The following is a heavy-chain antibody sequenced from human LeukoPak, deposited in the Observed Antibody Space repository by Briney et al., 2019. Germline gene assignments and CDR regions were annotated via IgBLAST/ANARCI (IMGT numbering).Heavy chain of an antibody. D-gene: IGHD3-22*01. Sequence: GGSLRLSCAASGFTFSSYSMNWVRQAPGKGLEWVSSISSSSSYIYYADSVKGRFTISRDNAKNSLYLQMNSLRAKDTAVYYCARDGAGSYGYIRYDNSGYYYYFDYWGQGTLVTVSS. CDR2: ISSSSSYI. CDR3: ARDGAGSYGYIRYDNSGYYYYFDY. CDR1: GFTFSSYS. J-gene: IGHJ4*02. V-gene: IGHV3-21*01.